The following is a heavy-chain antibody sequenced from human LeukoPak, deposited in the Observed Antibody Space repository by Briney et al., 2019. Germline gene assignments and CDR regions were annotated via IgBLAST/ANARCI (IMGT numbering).Heavy chain of an antibody. CDR2: IYTSGST. J-gene: IGHJ5*02. D-gene: IGHD3-10*01. CDR3: ARDLYYYGSGSNWFDP. V-gene: IGHV4-61*02. CDR1: GGSISSGSYY. Sequence: SETLSLTCTVSGGSISSGSYYWSWIRQPAGKGLEWIGRIYTSGSTNYNPSLKSRVTISIDTSKNQFSLKLNSVTAADTAVYYCARDLYYYGSGSNWFDPWGQGTLVTVSS.